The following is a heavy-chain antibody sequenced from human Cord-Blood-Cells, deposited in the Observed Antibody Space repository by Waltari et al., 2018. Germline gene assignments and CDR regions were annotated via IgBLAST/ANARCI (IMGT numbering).Heavy chain of an antibody. CDR2: IWYDGSNK. CDR3: ARDRGKGLWDY. V-gene: IGHV3-33*01. D-gene: IGHD5-18*01. Sequence: QVELVASGGGVVKPGRSLRLSCEASGFTFSSYGMHWVRQAPGKGLEWVAVIWYDGSNKYYADSVKGRFTISRDNSKNTLYLQMNSLRAEDTAVYYCARDRGKGLWDYWGQGTLVTVSS. CDR1: GFTFSSYG. J-gene: IGHJ4*02.